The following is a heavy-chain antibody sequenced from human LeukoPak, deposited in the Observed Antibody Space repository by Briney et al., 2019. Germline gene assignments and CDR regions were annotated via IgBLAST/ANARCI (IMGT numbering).Heavy chain of an antibody. CDR3: ARAGVVPAAINRAFDI. D-gene: IGHD2-2*02. CDR2: IYRNGDT. J-gene: IGHJ3*02. CDR1: GGSIISGDYY. V-gene: IGHV4-30-4*08. Sequence: SQTLSLTCIVSGGSIISGDYYWSWIRQPPGKGLEWTGYIYRNGDTYYNPSLKSRVSISVDTSKNQFSLKLSSVTAADTAEYYCARAGVVPAAINRAFDIWGQGSVVTVSS.